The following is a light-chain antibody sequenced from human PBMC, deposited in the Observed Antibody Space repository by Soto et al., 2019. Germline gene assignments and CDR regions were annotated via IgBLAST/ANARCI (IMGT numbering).Light chain of an antibody. J-gene: IGKJ3*01. CDR3: QEYKTAPFI. V-gene: IGKV1-27*01. CDR1: QGICNY. CDR2: AAS. Sequence: DIQMTQSPSSLSAFVGDRVTITCRASQGICNYLAWYQQKPGRVPTLLIYAASTLRSGVPSRFSGSGSGTDFTLTISSLQPEDVASYYCQEYKTAPFIFGPGTKVDIK.